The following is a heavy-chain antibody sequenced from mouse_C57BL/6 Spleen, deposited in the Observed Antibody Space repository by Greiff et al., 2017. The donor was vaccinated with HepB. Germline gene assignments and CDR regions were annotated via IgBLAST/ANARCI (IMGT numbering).Heavy chain of an antibody. D-gene: IGHD1-1*02. V-gene: IGHV1-59*01. CDR1: GYTFTSYW. Sequence: QVQLQQPGAELVKPGTSVKLSCKASGYTFTSYWMHWVKQRPGQGLEWIGGIDPSDSYTNYNHKFKGKATLTVDTSSSTAYMQLSSLTSEDSAVYYCARTGTVYYAMDYWGQGTSVTVSS. J-gene: IGHJ4*01. CDR2: IDPSDSYT. CDR3: ARTGTVYYAMDY.